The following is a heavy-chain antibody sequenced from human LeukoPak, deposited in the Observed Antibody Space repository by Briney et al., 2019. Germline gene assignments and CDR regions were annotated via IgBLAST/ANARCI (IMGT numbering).Heavy chain of an antibody. Sequence: GASVKVSCKASGYTFTSYYMHWVRQAPGQGLEWMGIINPSGGSTIYAQKFQGRVTMTEDTSTDTAYMELSSLRSEDTAVYYCATESYSGSYLYAFDIWGQGTMVTVSS. CDR3: ATESYSGSYLYAFDI. V-gene: IGHV1-46*01. D-gene: IGHD1-26*01. CDR2: INPSGGST. J-gene: IGHJ3*02. CDR1: GYTFTSYY.